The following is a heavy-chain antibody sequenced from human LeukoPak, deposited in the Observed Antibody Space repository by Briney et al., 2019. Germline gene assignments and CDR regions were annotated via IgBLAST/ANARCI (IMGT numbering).Heavy chain of an antibody. V-gene: IGHV1-2*02. CDR3: ARAIHFGELPY. J-gene: IGHJ4*02. Sequence: ASVNVSCKASGYTFTVYYMHWVRQAPGQGLEWMGWINPNSGGTNYAQKFQGRVTMTRDTSIGTAYMDQSRLRSDDTAVYYCARAIHFGELPYWGQGTLVTVSS. D-gene: IGHD3-10*01. CDR1: GYTFTVYY. CDR2: INPNSGGT.